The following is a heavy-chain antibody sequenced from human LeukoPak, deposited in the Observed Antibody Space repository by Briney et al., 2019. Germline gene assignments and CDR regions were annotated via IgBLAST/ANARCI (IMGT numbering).Heavy chain of an antibody. CDR1: GFTFSSYS. V-gene: IGHV3-48*04. CDR2: ISSSSSTI. CDR3: ARAVDYGDYLDAFDI. Sequence: GGSLRLSCAASGFTFSSYSMNWVRQAPGKGLEWVSYISSSSSTIYYADSVKGRFTISRDNAKNSLYLQMNSLRAEDTAVYYCARAVDYGDYLDAFDIWGQGTMVTVSS. D-gene: IGHD4-17*01. J-gene: IGHJ3*02.